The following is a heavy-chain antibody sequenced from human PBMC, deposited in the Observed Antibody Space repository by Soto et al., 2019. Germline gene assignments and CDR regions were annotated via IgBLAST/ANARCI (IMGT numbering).Heavy chain of an antibody. Sequence: EVQLLEAGGGLVQPGGSLRLSCAASGFSFSSYAMSWFRQAPGKGLEWVSAIKAGGSIYYANSVKGRFTISREIPENTLYLQMNSLRAEDTAIDYCANDLKVPTWGYFDSWGQGALVTGSS. D-gene: IGHD5-12*01. J-gene: IGHJ4*02. CDR3: ANDLKVPTWGYFDS. V-gene: IGHV3-23*01. CDR2: IKAGGSI. CDR1: GFSFSSYA.